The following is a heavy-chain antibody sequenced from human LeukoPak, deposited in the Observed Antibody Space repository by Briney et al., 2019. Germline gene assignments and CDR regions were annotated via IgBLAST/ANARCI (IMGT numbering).Heavy chain of an antibody. CDR1: GYTFTGYY. Sequence: ASVKVSCKASGYTFTGYYMHWVRQAPGQGLEWMGWINPNSGGTNYAQKFQGRVTMTRDTSISTAYMELSRLRSDDTAVYYCARDMEAVAGSPYYFDYWGQGTLVTVSS. CDR2: INPNSGGT. CDR3: ARDMEAVAGSPYYFDY. V-gene: IGHV1-2*02. D-gene: IGHD6-19*01. J-gene: IGHJ4*02.